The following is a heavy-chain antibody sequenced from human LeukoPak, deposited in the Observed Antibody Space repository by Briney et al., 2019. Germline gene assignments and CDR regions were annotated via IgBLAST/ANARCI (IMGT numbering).Heavy chain of an antibody. V-gene: IGHV3-9*01. J-gene: IGHJ5*02. D-gene: IGHD3-10*01. CDR3: AKGAWSMVLSWFDP. CDR1: GFTFDDYA. Sequence: PGGSLRLSCAASGFTFDDYAMHWVRQAPGKGLEWVSGISWNSGSIGYADSVKGRFTISRDNAKNSLYLQMNSLRAEDTALYYCAKGAWSMVLSWFDPWGQGTLVTVSS. CDR2: ISWNSGSI.